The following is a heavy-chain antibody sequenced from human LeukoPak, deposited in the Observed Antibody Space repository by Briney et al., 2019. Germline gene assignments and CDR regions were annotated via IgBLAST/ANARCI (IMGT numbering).Heavy chain of an antibody. Sequence: GGSLRLSCAASGFTVSSNYMSWVRQAPGKGLEWVSVIYSGGSTYYADSVKGRFTISRDNSKNTLYLQMNSLRAEDTAVYYCAREYYDILTGYYRYIGMFDYWGQGTLVTVSS. CDR3: AREYYDILTGYYRYIGMFDY. CDR1: GFTVSSNY. CDR2: IYSGGST. J-gene: IGHJ4*02. D-gene: IGHD3-9*01. V-gene: IGHV3-66*02.